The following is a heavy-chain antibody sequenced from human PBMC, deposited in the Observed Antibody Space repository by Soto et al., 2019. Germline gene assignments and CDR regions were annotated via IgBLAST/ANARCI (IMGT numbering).Heavy chain of an antibody. CDR2: ISYDGSNQ. Sequence: QVQVVESGGGVVQPGGSLRLSCEASEFTFSSYPMHWVRQAPGKGLEWVTLISYDGSNQYYADSVKGRFTISRDNSKDTLYLQMHSLTSDDTTVYFCALGPITQTSFIDHWGQGTVVTVSS. V-gene: IGHV3-30-3*01. CDR3: ALGPITQTSFIDH. D-gene: IGHD1-20*01. J-gene: IGHJ4*02. CDR1: EFTFSSYP.